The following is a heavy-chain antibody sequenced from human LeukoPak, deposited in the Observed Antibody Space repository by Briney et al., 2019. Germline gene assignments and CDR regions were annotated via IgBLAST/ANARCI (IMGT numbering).Heavy chain of an antibody. Sequence: GESLKISCEASGHTFTNSWIAWVRQKPGKGPEWMGLIYPDDSDTRYNPSFQGQVTISADKSISTAYLQWSSLKASDTAMYYCARLHRGGSYWLFDYWGQGTLVTVSS. CDR1: GHTFTNSW. CDR3: ARLHRGGSYWLFDY. J-gene: IGHJ4*02. D-gene: IGHD1-26*01. V-gene: IGHV5-51*01. CDR2: IYPDDSDT.